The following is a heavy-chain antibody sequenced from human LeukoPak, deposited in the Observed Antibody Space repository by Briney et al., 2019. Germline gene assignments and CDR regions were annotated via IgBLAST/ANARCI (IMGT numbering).Heavy chain of an antibody. V-gene: IGHV3-23*01. Sequence: QSGGSLRLSCAASGFTFSSYAMSWVRQARGRGLEWVSAISGSGGSTYYADSVKGRFTISRDNSKNTLYLQMNSLRAEDTAVYYCAKGRIQLWLPAHYWGQGTLVTVSS. CDR1: GFTFSSYA. D-gene: IGHD5-18*01. CDR3: AKGRIQLWLPAHY. CDR2: ISGSGGST. J-gene: IGHJ4*02.